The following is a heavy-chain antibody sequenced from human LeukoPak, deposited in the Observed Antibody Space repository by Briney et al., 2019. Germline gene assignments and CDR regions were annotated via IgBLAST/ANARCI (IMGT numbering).Heavy chain of an antibody. D-gene: IGHD6-19*01. J-gene: IGHJ3*02. CDR3: ASPYSSGWSPRDAFDI. CDR1: GFTFSDYY. V-gene: IGHV3-11*04. CDR2: ISSSGSTI. Sequence: GGSLRLSCAASGFTFSDYYMSWIRQAPGKGLEWVSYISSSGSTIYYADSVKGRFTNSRDNAKNSLYLQMNSLRAEDTAVYYCASPYSSGWSPRDAFDIWGQGTMVTVSS.